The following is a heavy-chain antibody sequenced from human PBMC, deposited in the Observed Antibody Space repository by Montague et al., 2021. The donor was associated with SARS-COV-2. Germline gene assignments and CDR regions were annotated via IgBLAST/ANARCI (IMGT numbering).Heavy chain of an antibody. CDR2: INHSGST. CDR3: ARGVEQWLWGPNYYNYYGMDA. V-gene: IGHV4-34*01. CDR1: GGSFSGYY. Sequence: SETLSLTCAVYGGSFSGYYWSWIRQPPGKGLEWIGEINHSGSTXXXPSXXXRVTISVDTSKNQFSLKLSSVTAADTAVYYCARGVEQWLWGPNYYNYYGMDAWGQGTMVTVSS. J-gene: IGHJ6*02. D-gene: IGHD6-19*01.